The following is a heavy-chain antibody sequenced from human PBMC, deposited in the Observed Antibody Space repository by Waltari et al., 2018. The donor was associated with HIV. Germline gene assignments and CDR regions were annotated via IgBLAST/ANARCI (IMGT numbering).Heavy chain of an antibody. CDR2: IMISSSTI. CDR3: AREEGGGNAYYYYGMDV. V-gene: IGHV3-48*01. D-gene: IGHD3-16*01. CDR1: GFTFSYYS. Sequence: EVHLVESGGGLVQPGGSLSRSCAASGFTFSYYSMTWVRQAPGKGVEWISYIMISSSTISYADSGKGRFTISRDNAKNALYLQLNSLRAEDTAVYYCAREEGGGNAYYYYGMDVWGQGTTVTVSS. J-gene: IGHJ6*02.